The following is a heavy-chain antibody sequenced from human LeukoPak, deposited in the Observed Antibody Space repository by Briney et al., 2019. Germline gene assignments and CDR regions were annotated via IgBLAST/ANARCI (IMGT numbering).Heavy chain of an antibody. J-gene: IGHJ4*02. CDR2: IVGSGTNT. Sequence: GGSLRPSCEASGFTFSIYAMNWVRQAPGKGLKWVSAIVGSGTNTFYAGSVKGRFTVSRDNSKNTLYLQMNSLRAEDTAIYYCAKIGPLSGAYYFDFWGQGTLVTVSS. V-gene: IGHV3-23*01. D-gene: IGHD7-27*01. CDR3: AKIGPLSGAYYFDF. CDR1: GFTFSIYA.